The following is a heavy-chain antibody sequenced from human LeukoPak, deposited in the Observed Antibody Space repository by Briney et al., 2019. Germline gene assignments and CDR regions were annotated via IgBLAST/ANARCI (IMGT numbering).Heavy chain of an antibody. V-gene: IGHV4-39*01. CDR3: ARMVGGRYMDV. Sequence: SETLSLTCTVSGGSISSGSYYWSWIRQPPGKGLEWIGYIYYSGSTYYKPSLKSRVTISADTSKNQFSLKLTSVTAADTAVYDCARMVGGRYMDVWGKGTTVTVSS. J-gene: IGHJ6*03. CDR2: IYYSGST. CDR1: GGSISSGSYY. D-gene: IGHD2-15*01.